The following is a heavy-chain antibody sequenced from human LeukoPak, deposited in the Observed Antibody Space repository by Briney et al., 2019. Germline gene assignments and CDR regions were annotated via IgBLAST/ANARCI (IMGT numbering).Heavy chain of an antibody. Sequence: GGSLRLSCTASGLTFGDYAMRWVRQAPGKGLEWVAFIRSKAYGGTAEYAAAVKGRITISRDDSKSIAYLQMNSLKTEDTAVYYCTKSGTAIVGTTAAYYFDYWGQGTLVTVSS. D-gene: IGHD1-26*01. J-gene: IGHJ4*02. CDR3: TKSGTAIVGTTAAYYFDY. CDR2: IRSKAYGGTA. CDR1: GLTFGDYA. V-gene: IGHV3-49*04.